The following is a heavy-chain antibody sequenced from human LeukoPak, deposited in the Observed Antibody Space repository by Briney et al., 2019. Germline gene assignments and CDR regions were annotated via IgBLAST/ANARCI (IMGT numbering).Heavy chain of an antibody. V-gene: IGHV3-72*01. CDR3: ARARDGDYCFDY. CDR1: GFTFSSYE. D-gene: IGHD4-17*01. CDR2: IRKKTNSYST. Sequence: GGSLILSCVASGFTFSSYEMKWVRQAPGKGLEWVGRIRKKTNSYSTEYAASVKGRFTISRDDSRNSLYLQMNSLKTEDTAVYYCARARDGDYCFDYWGQGTLVAVSS. J-gene: IGHJ4*02.